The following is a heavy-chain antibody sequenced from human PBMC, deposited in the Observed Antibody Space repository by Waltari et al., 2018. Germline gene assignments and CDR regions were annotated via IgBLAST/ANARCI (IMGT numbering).Heavy chain of an antibody. CDR1: GYSFTGYA. CDR2: INAGNGNT. D-gene: IGHD6-19*01. V-gene: IGHV1-3*01. J-gene: IGHJ3*01. CDR3: AREGQWPT. Sequence: QVQLVQSGAEVKKSGASVKVSCKASGYSFTGYAMHWVRQAPGQGLEWMGWINAGNGNTKYSQNFQGRVTLTRDTSATTAYMELTSLRSEDTAGYYCAREGQWPTWGQGTMVTVSS.